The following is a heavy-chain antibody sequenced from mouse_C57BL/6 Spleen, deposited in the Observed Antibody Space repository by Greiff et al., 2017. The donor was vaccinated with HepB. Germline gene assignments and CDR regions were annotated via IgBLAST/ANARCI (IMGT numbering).Heavy chain of an antibody. CDR1: GYSITSGYD. D-gene: IGHD2-4*01. J-gene: IGHJ4*01. CDR3: ARGMITRAMDY. Sequence: VQLKESGPGMVKPSQSLSLTCTVPGYSITSGYDWHWIRHFPGNKLEWMGYISYSGSTNYNPSLKSRISITHDTSKNHFFLKLNSVTTEDTATYYCARGMITRAMDYWGQGTSVTVSS. V-gene: IGHV3-1*01. CDR2: ISYSGST.